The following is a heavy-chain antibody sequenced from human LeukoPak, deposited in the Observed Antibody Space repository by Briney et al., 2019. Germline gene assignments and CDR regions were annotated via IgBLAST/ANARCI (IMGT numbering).Heavy chain of an antibody. V-gene: IGHV3-7*01. Sequence: PGGSLRLSCAPSGFTFSHYWMSWVRQAPGKGPEWVANIKEDGSEKYYVDSVKGRFTISRDNAKNSLSLQVNSLRAEDTAVYYCARLRSGYYEDYWGQGTLVTVSS. CDR3: ARLRSGYYEDY. CDR1: GFTFSHYW. J-gene: IGHJ4*02. D-gene: IGHD3-22*01. CDR2: IKEDGSEK.